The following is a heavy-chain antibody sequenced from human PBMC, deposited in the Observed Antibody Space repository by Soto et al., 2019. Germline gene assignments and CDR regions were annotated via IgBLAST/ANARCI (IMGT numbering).Heavy chain of an antibody. CDR1: GYTFTSYG. J-gene: IGHJ5*02. CDR3: ARGSNDYGDYDWFDP. CDR2: ISAYNGNT. Sequence: GASVKVSCKASGYTFTSYGISWVRQAPGQGLEWMGWISAYNGNTNYAQKLQGRVTMTTDTSTSTAYMELRSLRSDDTAVYYCARGSNDYGDYDWFDPWGQGTLVTSPQ. V-gene: IGHV1-18*01. D-gene: IGHD4-17*01.